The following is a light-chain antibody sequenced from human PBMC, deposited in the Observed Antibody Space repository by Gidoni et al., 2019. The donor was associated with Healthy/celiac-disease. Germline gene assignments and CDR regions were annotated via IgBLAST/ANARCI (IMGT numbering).Light chain of an antibody. CDR3: QQSYTTPPT. J-gene: IGKJ1*01. CDR2: GSS. Sequence: DIQMTQSPPSLPASVGDRVTITCRASQSISSYLNWYQQKPEQAPKLLIYGSSSLQSGVPSRFSGSGPGTDFTLTISSLQPEDFATYYCQQSYTTPPTFGQGTKVEIK. CDR1: QSISSY. V-gene: IGKV1-39*01.